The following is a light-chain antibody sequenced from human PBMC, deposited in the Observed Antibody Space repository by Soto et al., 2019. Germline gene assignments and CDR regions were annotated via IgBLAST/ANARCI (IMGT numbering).Light chain of an antibody. CDR3: CSYAGSSTYVV. CDR1: SSDDGSYNL. J-gene: IGLJ2*01. Sequence: QSARTQPASVSGSPGQSITISCNGTSSDDGSYNLVSWYQQHPGKAPKLMIYEGSKRPSGVSHRFSGSKSGNTASLTISGLQADDEADYYCCSYAGSSTYVVFGGGTKLTVL. V-gene: IGLV2-23*01. CDR2: EGS.